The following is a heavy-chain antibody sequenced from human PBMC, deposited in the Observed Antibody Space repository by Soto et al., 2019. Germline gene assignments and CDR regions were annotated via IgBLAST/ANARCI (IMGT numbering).Heavy chain of an antibody. CDR2: ISYDGSNK. CDR1: GFTFSSYA. D-gene: IGHD2-2*01. CDR3: ARDPNDIVVVPAAIYYYYYYYMDV. V-gene: IGHV3-30*04. J-gene: IGHJ6*03. Sequence: GSLRLSCAASGFTFSSYAMHWVRQAPGKGLEWVAVISYDGSNKYYADSVKGRFTISRDNSKNTLYLQMNSLRAEDTAVYYCARDPNDIVVVPAAIYYYYYYYMDVWGKGTTVTVSS.